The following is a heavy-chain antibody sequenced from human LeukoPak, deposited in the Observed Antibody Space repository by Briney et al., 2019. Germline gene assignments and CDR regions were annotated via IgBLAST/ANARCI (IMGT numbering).Heavy chain of an antibody. D-gene: IGHD4-17*01. CDR1: GFTFSDYY. CDR2: ISSSSSTI. CDR3: ARDMGSTVTTDDAFDI. V-gene: IGHV3-11*04. J-gene: IGHJ3*02. Sequence: KTGGSLRLSCAAPGFTFSDYYMSWIRQAPGKGLEWVSYISSSSSTIYYADSVKGRFTISRDNAKNSLYLQMNSLRAEDTAVYYCARDMGSTVTTDDAFDIWGQGTMVTVSS.